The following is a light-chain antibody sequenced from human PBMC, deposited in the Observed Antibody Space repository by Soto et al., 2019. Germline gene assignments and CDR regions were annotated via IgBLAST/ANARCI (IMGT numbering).Light chain of an antibody. J-gene: IGKJ5*01. CDR1: LNVNSY. V-gene: IGKV3-11*01. CDR3: QQRQYWPPIT. Sequence: VLTQSPATLSLSPGERAALSCRASLNVNSYLAWYQQKPGQAPRLLIYDASNRAAGIPARFSGSGSGTDFTLTISSLEPEDFAIYYCQQRQYWPPITFGQGTRLEIK. CDR2: DAS.